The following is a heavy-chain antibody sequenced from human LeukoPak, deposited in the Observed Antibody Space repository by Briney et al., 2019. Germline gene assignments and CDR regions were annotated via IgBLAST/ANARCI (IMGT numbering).Heavy chain of an antibody. CDR3: AKTQHDYVWGSYRYEFYYFDY. J-gene: IGHJ4*02. CDR2: IYYSGST. Sequence: SETLSLTCTVSGGSISSSSYYWGWIRQPPGKGLEWIGSIYYSGSTYYNPSLKSRVTISVDTSKNQFSLKLSSVTAADTAVYYSAKTQHDYVWGSYRYEFYYFDYWGQGTLVTVSS. CDR1: GGSISSSSYY. D-gene: IGHD3-16*02. V-gene: IGHV4-39*01.